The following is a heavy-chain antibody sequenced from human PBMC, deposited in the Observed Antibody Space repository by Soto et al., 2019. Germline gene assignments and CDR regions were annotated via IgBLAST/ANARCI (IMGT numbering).Heavy chain of an antibody. V-gene: IGHV4-4*02. CDR2: IYHSGST. CDR1: GQYIKSNFW. D-gene: IGHD2-2*01. CDR3: ARGDCISTSYLYYYYGMDV. J-gene: IGHJ6*02. Sequence: PSETLSLTCLVSGQYIKSNFWWAWDRQSPGKDLEWIGEIYHSGSTYYNPSLKSRVTISVDRSKNQFSLKLSSVTAADTAVYYCARGDCISTSYLYYYYGMDVWGRGTTVTVSS.